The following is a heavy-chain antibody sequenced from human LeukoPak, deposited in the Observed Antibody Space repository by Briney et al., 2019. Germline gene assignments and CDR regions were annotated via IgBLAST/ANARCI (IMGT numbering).Heavy chain of an antibody. CDR2: INHSGST. Sequence: SETLSLTCAVYGGSFSCYYWSWIRQPPGKGLEWIGEINHSGSTNYNPSLKSRVTISVDTSKNQFSLKLSSVTAADTAVYYCASRKNSSSWYPFDYWGQGTLVTVSS. D-gene: IGHD6-13*01. J-gene: IGHJ4*02. CDR3: ASRKNSSSWYPFDY. V-gene: IGHV4-34*01. CDR1: GGSFSCYY.